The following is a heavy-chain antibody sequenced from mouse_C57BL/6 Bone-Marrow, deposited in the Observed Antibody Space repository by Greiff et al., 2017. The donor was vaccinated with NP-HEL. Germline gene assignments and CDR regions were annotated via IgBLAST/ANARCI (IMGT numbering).Heavy chain of an antibody. CDR1: GFTFTDYY. J-gene: IGHJ1*03. CDR2: IRNKANGYTT. D-gene: IGHD2-4*01. Sequence: EVKLVESGGGLVQPGGSLSLSCAASGFTFTDYYMSWVRQPPGKALEWLGFIRNKANGYTTEYSASVKGRFTISRDNSQSILYLQMNALRAEDSATYYCARSSDYYWYFDVWGTVTTVTVSS. CDR3: ARSSDYYWYFDV. V-gene: IGHV7-3*01.